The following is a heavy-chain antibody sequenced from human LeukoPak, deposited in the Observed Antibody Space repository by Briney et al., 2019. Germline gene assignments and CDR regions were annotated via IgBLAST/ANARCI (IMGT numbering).Heavy chain of an antibody. Sequence: ASVKVSCKASGYTFTSYDINWVRQATGQGLEWMGWMNPNSGTTGYAPKFQGRATMTWDTSMSTAYMELSSLRSEDTAVYYCARVPNYYDSSGYYMSFDYWGQGTLVTVSS. J-gene: IGHJ4*02. D-gene: IGHD3-22*01. V-gene: IGHV1-8*01. CDR2: MNPNSGTT. CDR1: GYTFTSYD. CDR3: ARVPNYYDSSGYYMSFDY.